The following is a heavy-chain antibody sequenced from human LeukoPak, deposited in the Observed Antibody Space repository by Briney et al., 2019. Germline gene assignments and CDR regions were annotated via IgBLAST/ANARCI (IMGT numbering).Heavy chain of an antibody. D-gene: IGHD5-24*01. Sequence: PSETLSLTCTVSGGSISSGGYYWSWIRQHPGKGLEWIGYIYYSGSTYYNPSLKSRVTISVDTSKNQFSLKLSSVTAADTAVYYCAREPRLGMATIRGYDYWGQGTLVTVSS. V-gene: IGHV4-31*03. CDR1: GGSISSGGYY. CDR2: IYYSGST. CDR3: AREPRLGMATIRGYDY. J-gene: IGHJ4*02.